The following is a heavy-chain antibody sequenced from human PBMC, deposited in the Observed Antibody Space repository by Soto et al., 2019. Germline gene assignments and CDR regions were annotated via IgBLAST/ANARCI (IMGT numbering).Heavy chain of an antibody. CDR3: ASTDDYSNYHLRS. J-gene: IGHJ5*02. CDR2: INHSGST. D-gene: IGHD4-4*01. Sequence: PSETLSLTCAVYGGSFSGYYWSWIRQPPGKGLEWIGEINHSGSTNYNPSLKSRVTISVDTSKNQFSLKLSSVTAADTAVYYCASTDDYSNYHLRSWGQGTLVTVSS. CDR1: GGSFSGYY. V-gene: IGHV4-34*01.